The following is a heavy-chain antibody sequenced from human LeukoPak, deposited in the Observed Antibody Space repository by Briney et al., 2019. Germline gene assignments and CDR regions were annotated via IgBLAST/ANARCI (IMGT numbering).Heavy chain of an antibody. D-gene: IGHD4-23*01. Sequence: GGSLRLSCAASGFTFSSSAMSWVRQAPGKGLEWVSAISNNGGYTYYADSVQGRFTISRDNSKSTLCLQMNSLRAEDTAVYYCAKGRWTRGLFDYWGQGTLVTVSS. J-gene: IGHJ4*02. CDR3: AKGRWTRGLFDY. CDR1: GFTFSSSA. CDR2: ISNNGGYT. V-gene: IGHV3-23*01.